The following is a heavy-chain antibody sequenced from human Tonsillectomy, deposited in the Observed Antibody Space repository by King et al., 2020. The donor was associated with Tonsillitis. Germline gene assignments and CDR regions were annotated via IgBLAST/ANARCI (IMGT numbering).Heavy chain of an antibody. CDR2: IYPGDSDT. J-gene: IGHJ3*02. V-gene: IGHV5-51*01. CDR3: ARRNRLYCGGGSCYWRYAFDI. CDR1: GYSFTSYW. D-gene: IGHD2-15*01. Sequence: QLVQSGAEVKKPGESLKISCKGSGYSFTSYWIGWVRQMPGKGLEWMGIIYPGDSDTRYSPSFQGQVTISADKSISTAYLQWSSLKASDTAMYYCARRNRLYCGGGSCYWRYAFDIWGQGTMVTVSS.